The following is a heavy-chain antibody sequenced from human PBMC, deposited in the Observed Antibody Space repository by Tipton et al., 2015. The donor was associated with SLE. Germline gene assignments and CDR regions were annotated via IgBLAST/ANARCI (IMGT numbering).Heavy chain of an antibody. J-gene: IGHJ4*02. CDR1: GGSISSHY. D-gene: IGHD2-21*01. CDR3: ARGGVWWDTLDY. V-gene: IGHV4-59*11. CDR2: IYYSGST. Sequence: TLSLTCTVSGGSISSHYWSWIRQPPGKGLEWIGYIYYSGSTNYNPSLKSRVTISVDTSKNQFSLKLSSVTAADTAVYYCARGGVWWDTLDYWGQGTLVTVSS.